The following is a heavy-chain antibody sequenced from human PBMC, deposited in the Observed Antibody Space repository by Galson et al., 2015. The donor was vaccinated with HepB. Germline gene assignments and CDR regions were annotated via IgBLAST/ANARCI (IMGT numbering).Heavy chain of an antibody. CDR3: AKDVHGGSGTSLTH. CDR2: ISASGGDI. Sequence: SLRLSCAVSGFTLTNFAMSWVCQAPGKGLEWVSAISASGGDIYYADSVKGRLTISRDTSKNTLYLQMNSLRVEDTAVYYCAKDVHGGSGTSLTHWGQGTLVTVSS. J-gene: IGHJ4*02. V-gene: IGHV3-23*01. CDR1: GFTLTNFA. D-gene: IGHD3-10*01.